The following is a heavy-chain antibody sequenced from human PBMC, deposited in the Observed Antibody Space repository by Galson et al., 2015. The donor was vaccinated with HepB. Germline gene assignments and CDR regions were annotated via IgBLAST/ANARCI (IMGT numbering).Heavy chain of an antibody. V-gene: IGHV1-18*04. CDR3: ARVLWVSSSWYGGLLSDY. CDR2: ISAYNGNT. CDR1: GYTFTSYG. Sequence: SVKVSCKASGYTFTSYGISWVRQAPGQGLEWMGWISAYNGNTNYAQKLQGRVTMTTDTSTSTAYMELRSLRSDDTAVYYCARVLWVSSSWYGGLLSDYWGQGTLVTVSS. D-gene: IGHD6-13*01. J-gene: IGHJ4*02.